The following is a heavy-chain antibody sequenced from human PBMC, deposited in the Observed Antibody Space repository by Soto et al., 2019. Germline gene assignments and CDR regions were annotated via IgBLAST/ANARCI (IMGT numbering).Heavy chain of an antibody. CDR2: IRSKAYGGTV. D-gene: IGHD6-13*01. V-gene: IGHV3-49*03. J-gene: IGHJ4*02. CDR1: GFTFDDYS. CDR3: TRDPSGGAAAGNFDY. Sequence: PGGSLRLSCAGSGFTFDDYSMTWFRQAPGKGLEWVGFIRSKAYGGTVEYAAAVRGRFTISRDDSTSIAYLQLNSLKTEDTAVYYCTRDPSGGAAAGNFDYWGQGT.